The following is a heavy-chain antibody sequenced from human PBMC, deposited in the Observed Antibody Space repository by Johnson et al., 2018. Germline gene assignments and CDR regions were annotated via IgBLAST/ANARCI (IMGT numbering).Heavy chain of an antibody. CDR3: AKDQMAGNTWYREAFDI. CDR1: GFTFSSYG. CDR2: ISYDGSNK. Sequence: VQLVESGGGVVQPGRSLRLSCAASGFTFSSYGMHWVRQAPGKGLEWVAVISYDGSNKYYADSVKGRFTISRDNSRNTLYLQMNSLRAEDTAVYYCAKDQMAGNTWYREAFDIWGQGTMVTVSS. J-gene: IGHJ3*02. D-gene: IGHD6-13*01. V-gene: IGHV3-30*18.